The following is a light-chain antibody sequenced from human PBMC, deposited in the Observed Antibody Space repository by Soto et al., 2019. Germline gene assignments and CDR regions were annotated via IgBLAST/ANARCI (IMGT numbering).Light chain of an antibody. V-gene: IGKV3D-20*02. CDR1: QSVSNNY. CDR3: QQRSDWPT. J-gene: IGKJ1*01. CDR2: GAS. Sequence: EIVFTQSPGTLSLSPGERATLSCRASQSVSNNYLAWYQQKPGQAPRLLIYGASNRATGIPDRFSGSGSGTDFTLTICRLEPEDFAVYYCQQRSDWPTFCQGTKVDIK.